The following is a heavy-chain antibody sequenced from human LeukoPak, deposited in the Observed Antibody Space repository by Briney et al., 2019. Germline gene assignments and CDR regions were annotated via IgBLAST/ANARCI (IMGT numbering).Heavy chain of an antibody. CDR2: ISYDGRDK. D-gene: IGHD6-13*01. V-gene: IGHV3-30*04. CDR3: AKDGDIAAADYYFDY. CDR1: GFTFSTYA. J-gene: IGHJ4*02. Sequence: PGRSLRLSCVASGFTFSTYAIHWVRQAPGKGLEWVAVISYDGRDKYHADSVKGRFTISRDNSKNTLYLQMNSLRAEDTAVYYCAKDGDIAAADYYFDYWGQGTLVTVSS.